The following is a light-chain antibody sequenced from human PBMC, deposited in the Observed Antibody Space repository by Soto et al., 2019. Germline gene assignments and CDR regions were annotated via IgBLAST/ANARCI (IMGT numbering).Light chain of an antibody. CDR1: QSVGAQ. CDR2: GAS. V-gene: IGKV3-11*01. CDR3: QRRNDWGS. Sequence: EVVLTQYPATLSLSPGERATLSCRASQSVGAQFAWYQQKPGQSPRLLIYGASNRASGISARFSGSGSGTDFPLTIASLAPEDSAVYYCQRRNDWGSFGGGTRVEIK. J-gene: IGKJ4*01.